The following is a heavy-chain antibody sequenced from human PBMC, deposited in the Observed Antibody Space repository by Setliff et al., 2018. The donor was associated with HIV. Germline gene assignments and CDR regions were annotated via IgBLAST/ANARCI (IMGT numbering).Heavy chain of an antibody. Sequence: SENLSLTCAVYGGSFSGYYWSWIRQPPGKGLEWIGEINHSGSTNYNPSLKSRVTISVDTSKNQFSLKLSSVTAADTAVFYCARLTTTYYYDSSAYYHPVWGQGTLVTVSS. V-gene: IGHV4-34*01. D-gene: IGHD3-22*01. J-gene: IGHJ4*02. CDR2: INHSGST. CDR1: GGSFSGYY. CDR3: ARLTTTYYYDSSAYYHPV.